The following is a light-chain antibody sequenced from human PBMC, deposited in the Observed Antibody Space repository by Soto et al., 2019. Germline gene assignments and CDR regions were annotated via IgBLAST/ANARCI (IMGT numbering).Light chain of an antibody. CDR3: QHYSSYSEA. Sequence: DIVMTQSPDSLAVSLGERATINCKSSQSVLYSSNNKNYLAWYQQKPGQPPKLLIYWASTRESGVPDRFSGSGSGTDFTLTISSLQPDDFATYYCQHYSSYSEAFGQGTKVDIK. V-gene: IGKV4-1*01. CDR1: QSVLYSSNNKNY. J-gene: IGKJ1*01. CDR2: WAS.